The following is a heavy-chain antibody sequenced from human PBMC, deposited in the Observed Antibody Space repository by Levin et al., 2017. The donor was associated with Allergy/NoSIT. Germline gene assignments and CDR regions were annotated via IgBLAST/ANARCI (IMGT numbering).Heavy chain of an antibody. D-gene: IGHD5-18*01. Sequence: PGESLKISCQASGYSFSNYWIGWVRQMPGKGLESMGIIFPGDSDTRYSPSFQGQVTISVDKSISTAYLQWSSLRASDTAMYYCVRQGQGYSYVGYWGQGTLVTVSS. V-gene: IGHV5-51*01. CDR3: VRQGQGYSYVGY. CDR1: GYSFSNYW. CDR2: IFPGDSDT. J-gene: IGHJ4*02.